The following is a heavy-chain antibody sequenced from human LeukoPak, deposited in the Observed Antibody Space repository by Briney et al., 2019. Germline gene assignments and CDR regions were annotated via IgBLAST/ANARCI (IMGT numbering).Heavy chain of an antibody. V-gene: IGHV3-23*01. J-gene: IGHJ5*02. CDR2: ISGSGGST. Sequence: GGSLRLSCAASGFTFSSYAMSRVRQAPGKGLEWVSAISGSGGSTYYADSVKGRFTISRDNSKNTLYLQMNSLRAEDTAVYYCAKRAQYCSSTSCYDWFDPWGQGTLVTVSS. CDR1: GFTFSSYA. D-gene: IGHD2-2*01. CDR3: AKRAQYCSSTSCYDWFDP.